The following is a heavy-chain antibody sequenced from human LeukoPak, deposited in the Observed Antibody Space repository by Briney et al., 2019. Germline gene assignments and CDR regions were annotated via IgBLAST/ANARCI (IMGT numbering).Heavy chain of an antibody. CDR3: ARGKGGSWFDY. CDR2: VDPKSGGT. V-gene: IGHV1-2*02. CDR1: GYTFTDWY. J-gene: IGHJ4*02. D-gene: IGHD6-13*01. Sequence: ASVKVSCKVSGYTFTDWYMHWVRQAPGQGLEWMGWVDPKSGGTTYGQKFRGRVTMTRDTSISTVYMDQSSLRSDDTAFYYCARGKGGSWFDYWGQGTLVTVSS.